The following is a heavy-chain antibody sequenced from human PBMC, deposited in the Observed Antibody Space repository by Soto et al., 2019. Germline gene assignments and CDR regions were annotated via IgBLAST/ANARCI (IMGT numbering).Heavy chain of an antibody. D-gene: IGHD2-2*01. CDR2: IRSKAYGGTT. V-gene: IGHV3-49*03. CDR1: GFTFFDYA. Sequence: GSLRLSCTASGFTFFDYAIIWFRHSPFKGLEWVGFIRSKAYGGTTEYAASVKGRFTISRDDSKSIAYLQMNSLKTEDTAVYYCTRDQYCSSTSCYSDYGMDVWGQGTTVTVSS. J-gene: IGHJ6*02. CDR3: TRDQYCSSTSCYSDYGMDV.